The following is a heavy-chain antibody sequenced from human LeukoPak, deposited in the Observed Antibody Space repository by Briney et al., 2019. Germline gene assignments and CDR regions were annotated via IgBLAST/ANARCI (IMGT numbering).Heavy chain of an antibody. Sequence: GGTLRLSCAASGFTFSSFAMSWVRQAPGKGLEWVSAISGSGGSTYYADSVRGRFTISRDNPKNTLYLQMNSLRAEDTAVYSCAKDVEMTTIDYFDYWGQGTLVTVSS. J-gene: IGHJ4*02. D-gene: IGHD5-24*01. CDR2: ISGSGGST. CDR3: AKDVEMTTIDYFDY. CDR1: GFTFSSFA. V-gene: IGHV3-23*01.